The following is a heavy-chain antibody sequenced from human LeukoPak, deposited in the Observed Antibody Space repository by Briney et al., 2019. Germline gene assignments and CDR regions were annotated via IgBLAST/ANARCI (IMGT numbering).Heavy chain of an antibody. CDR3: ARAAGNDYPVY. CDR1: GFSFSTYW. CDR2: INGDGSST. V-gene: IGHV3-74*01. D-gene: IGHD4-11*01. Sequence: GGSLRLSCAASGFSFSTYWMHWVRQASGKSLVWVSRINGDGSSTNYADSVKGRFTISRDNSKNTLYLQMNSLRAEDTAVYYCARAAGNDYPVYWGQGTLVTVSS. J-gene: IGHJ4*02.